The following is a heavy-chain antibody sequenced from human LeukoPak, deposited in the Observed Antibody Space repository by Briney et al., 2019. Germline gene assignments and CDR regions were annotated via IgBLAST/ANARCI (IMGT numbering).Heavy chain of an antibody. CDR3: ARQGYTYNTGRYNWFDP. CDR2: IYYTGST. Sequence: SETLSLTCTVSGGPISKYYVSWIRQSPGKGLEWIGYIYYTGSTIYNPFLKSRVTISMDTSKNQFSLELSSVTAADTAVYYCARQGYTYNTGRYNWFDPWGHGILVTVSS. CDR1: GGPISKYY. J-gene: IGHJ5*02. D-gene: IGHD5-24*01. V-gene: IGHV4-59*08.